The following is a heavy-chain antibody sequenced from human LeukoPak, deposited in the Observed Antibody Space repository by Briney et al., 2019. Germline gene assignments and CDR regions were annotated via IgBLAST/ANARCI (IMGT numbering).Heavy chain of an antibody. CDR1: GYTFTSYG. CDR3: ARGRYCSSTSCYWFDP. CDR2: ISAYNGNT. D-gene: IGHD2-2*01. Sequence: ASVKVSCKASGYTFTSYGISWVRQAPGQGLEWMGWISAYNGNTNYAQKLQGRVTMTTDTSTSTAYMELRSLRSDDTAVYYCARGRYCSSTSCYWFDPWGQGTLVTVSS. V-gene: IGHV1-18*01. J-gene: IGHJ5*02.